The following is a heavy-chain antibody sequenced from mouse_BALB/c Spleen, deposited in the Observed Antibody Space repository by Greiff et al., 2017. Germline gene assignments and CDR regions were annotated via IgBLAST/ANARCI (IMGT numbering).Heavy chain of an antibody. J-gene: IGHJ3*01. D-gene: IGHD1-1*01. V-gene: IGHV7-3*02. CDR3: AGDRDYYGSSYAWFAY. CDR2: IRNKANGYTT. CDR1: GFTFTDYY. Sequence: EVKLVESGGGLVQPGGSLRLSCATSGFTFTDYYMSWVRQPPGKALEWLGFIRNKANGYTTEYSASVKGRFTISRDTSQSILYLQMNTLRAEDSATYDCAGDRDYYGSSYAWFAYWGQGTLVTVSA.